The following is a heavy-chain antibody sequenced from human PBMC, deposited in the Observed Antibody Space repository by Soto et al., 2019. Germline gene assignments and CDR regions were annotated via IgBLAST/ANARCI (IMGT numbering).Heavy chain of an antibody. Sequence: QVQLVQSGGEVKKPGASVTVSCKASCYTFINYHITWVRQAPGQGLEWMAWINTYNGMTDYAQKFQGRVTMTRDTSTSTAYMELRNLGYDDTAVYFCAKSPRGEMATDWGQGTLVTVSS. V-gene: IGHV1-18*01. J-gene: IGHJ4*02. CDR3: AKSPRGEMATD. CDR2: INTYNGMT. CDR1: CYTFINYH. D-gene: IGHD5-12*01.